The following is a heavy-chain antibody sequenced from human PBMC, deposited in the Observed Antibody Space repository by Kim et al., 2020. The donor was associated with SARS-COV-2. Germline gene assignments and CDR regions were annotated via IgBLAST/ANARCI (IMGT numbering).Heavy chain of an antibody. CDR2: IYYSGST. V-gene: IGHV4-59*01. CDR1: GGSLLRYY. J-gene: IGHJ5*02. D-gene: IGHD2-8*01. Sequence: SETLSLTCTVSGGSLLRYYLIWILQPPGKGLEWMGYIYYSGSTNYNPSLKSRVTISVDTSKNQFSLKLSSVTAADTAVYYCAREIVPNWFDPWGQGTLVTVSS. CDR3: AREIVPNWFDP.